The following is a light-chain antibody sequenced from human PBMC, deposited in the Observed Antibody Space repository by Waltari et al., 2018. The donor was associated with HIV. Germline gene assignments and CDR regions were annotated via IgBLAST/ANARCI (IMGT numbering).Light chain of an antibody. CDR3: SSYAGSKFGDVL. CDR2: EVS. V-gene: IGLV2-8*01. CDR1: SSDIGGYNY. J-gene: IGLJ2*01. Sequence: QSALTQPPSASGSPGQSVTISCTGTSSDIGGYNYVSWYQQHPGKAPKLMIYEVSKRPSGVPDRFSGSKSGNTASLTVSGLQAEDEADYYCSSYAGSKFGDVLFGGGTKLTVL.